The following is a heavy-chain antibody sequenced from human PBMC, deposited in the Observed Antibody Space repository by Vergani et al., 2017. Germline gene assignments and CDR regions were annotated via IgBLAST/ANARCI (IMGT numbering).Heavy chain of an antibody. V-gene: IGHV2-5*01. D-gene: IGHD2-21*02. CDR2: IYWNDLK. CDR1: GFSLTTPGMG. J-gene: IGHJ5*02. CDR3: AHSSDXVVVTADRDWFDP. Sequence: QITLKESGPTLVKPTQTLTLTCTFSGFSLTTPGMGVAWIRQPPGKPLEWLTLIYWNDLKRYNPSLKSRLTITKATSQNQVVLTMTSMDPVDTATYYCAHSSDXVVVTADRDWFDPWGPGTLVTVSS.